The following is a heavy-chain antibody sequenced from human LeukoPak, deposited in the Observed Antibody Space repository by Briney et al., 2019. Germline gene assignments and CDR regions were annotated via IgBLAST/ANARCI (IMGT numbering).Heavy chain of an antibody. CDR3: ARHIGGGIEDMDV. V-gene: IGHV4-59*08. Sequence: SETLSLTCTVSGGSIGTYYWSWVRQSPATGLEWIGYIYVTGTRYNPYLQSQVTISVDRSRNQFFLKMTSVTAADTGVYYCARHIGGGIEDMDVWGRGTKVTVSS. J-gene: IGHJ6*03. CDR1: GGSIGTYY. D-gene: IGHD3-16*02. CDR2: IYVTGT.